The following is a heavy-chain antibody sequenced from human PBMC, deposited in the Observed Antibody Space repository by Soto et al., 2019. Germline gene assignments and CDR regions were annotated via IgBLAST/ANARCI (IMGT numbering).Heavy chain of an antibody. CDR1: GFTFSSYA. V-gene: IGHV3-30-3*01. J-gene: IGHJ6*02. CDR3: ARSSSDFWSGYYPSDV. CDR2: ISYDGSNK. D-gene: IGHD3-3*01. Sequence: QVQLVESGGGVVQPGRSLRLSCAASGFTFSSYAMHWVRQAPGKGLEWVAVISYDGSNKYYADSVKGRFTISRDNSKNTLYLQMNSLRAEDTAVYYCARSSSDFWSGYYPSDVWGPGTTVTVSS.